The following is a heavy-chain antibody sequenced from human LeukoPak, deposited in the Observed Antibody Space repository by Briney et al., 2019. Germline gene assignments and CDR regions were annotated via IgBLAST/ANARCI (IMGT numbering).Heavy chain of an antibody. Sequence: GGSLRLSCAASGFIFSSYGMHWVRQAPGKGLEGVAFIRYDGSKKYYADSVKGRFTISRDNSKNTLYLQMNSLRAEDTAVYYCAKEYSGSFSPFPSYFDYWGQGTLVTVSS. CDR3: AKEYSGSFSPFPSYFDY. CDR2: IRYDGSKK. CDR1: GFIFSSYG. V-gene: IGHV3-30*02. J-gene: IGHJ4*02. D-gene: IGHD1-26*01.